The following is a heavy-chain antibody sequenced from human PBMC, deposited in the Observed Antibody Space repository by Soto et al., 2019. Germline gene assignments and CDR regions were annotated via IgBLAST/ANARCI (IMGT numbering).Heavy chain of an antibody. CDR1: GGSISSYY. D-gene: IGHD4-17*01. V-gene: IGHV4-30-4*08. CDR3: ARDNYGDTYYFDY. J-gene: IGHJ4*02. CDR2: IYYSGST. Sequence: SETLSLTCTVSGGSISSYYWSWIRQHPGKGLEWIGYIYYSGSTYYNPSLKSRVTISVDTSKNQFSLKLSSVTATDTAVYYCARDNYGDTYYFDYWGQGTLVTVSS.